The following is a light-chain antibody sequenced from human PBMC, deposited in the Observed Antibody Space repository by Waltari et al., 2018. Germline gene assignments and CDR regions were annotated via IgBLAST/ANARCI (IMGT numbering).Light chain of an antibody. J-gene: IGKJ5*01. V-gene: IGKV3-11*01. CDR1: QSINSY. Sequence: EIVLTQSPATLSLSPGERATLTCRASQSINSYLAWYQQKPGQDPRLLIYDASNRATDVPARFSGGGSAADFSLTISSLDPEDIAVYCCQQRYNWPLTFGQGTQLEIK. CDR2: DAS. CDR3: QQRYNWPLT.